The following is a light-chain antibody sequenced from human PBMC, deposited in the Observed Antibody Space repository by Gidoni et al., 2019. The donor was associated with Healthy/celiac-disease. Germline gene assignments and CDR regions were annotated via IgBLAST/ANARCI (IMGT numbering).Light chain of an antibody. V-gene: IGKV3-11*01. CDR3: QQRSNWRWLT. J-gene: IGKJ4*01. CDR2: DAS. Sequence: EIVLTQSPATLSLSPGERATLPCRASQSVSSYLAWYQQKPGQAPRLLIYDASNRATGIPARFSGSGSGTDFTLTISSLEPEDFAVYYCQQRSNWRWLTFXGXTKVXIK. CDR1: QSVSSY.